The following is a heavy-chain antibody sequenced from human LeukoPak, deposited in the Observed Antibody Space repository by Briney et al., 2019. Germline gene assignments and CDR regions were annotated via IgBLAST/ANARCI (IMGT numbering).Heavy chain of an antibody. CDR3: GRDLVPPGYYYDSSGYLSAYYFDY. CDR1: GFTFSRYS. D-gene: IGHD3-22*01. CDR2: ISSSSSYI. V-gene: IGHV3-21*01. Sequence: GGSLRLSCAPSGFTFSRYSMHWVRQAPGKGLEWVSSISSSSSYIYYADSVKGRFTISRDNAKNSLYLQMNSLRAEDTAVYYCGRDLVPPGYYYDSSGYLSAYYFDYWGQGTLVTVSS. J-gene: IGHJ4*02.